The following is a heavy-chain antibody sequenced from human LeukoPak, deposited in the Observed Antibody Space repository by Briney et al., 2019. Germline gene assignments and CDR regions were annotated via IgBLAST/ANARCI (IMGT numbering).Heavy chain of an antibody. J-gene: IGHJ4*02. V-gene: IGHV3-20*04. CDR1: GFTFNDYG. D-gene: IGHD3-22*01. CDR2: INWNGGST. Sequence: GGSLRLSXAASGFTFNDYGMSWVRQAPGKGLEWVSGINWNGGSTCYADSVKGRFTISRDNAKNSLYLQMNSLRAEDTALYYCASLPGGIYDSGGDGYWGQGTLVTVSS. CDR3: ASLPGGIYDSGGDGY.